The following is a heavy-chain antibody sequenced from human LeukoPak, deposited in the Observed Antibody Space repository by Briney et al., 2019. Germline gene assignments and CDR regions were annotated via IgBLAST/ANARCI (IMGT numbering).Heavy chain of an antibody. Sequence: ASVKVSCKAPGGTFSSYTISWVRQAPGQGLEWMGRIIPILGIANYAQKFQGRVTITADKSTSTAYMELSSLRSEDTAVYYCAREKTGTKYYFDYWGQGTLATVSS. CDR2: IIPILGIA. J-gene: IGHJ4*02. CDR3: AREKTGTKYYFDY. CDR1: GGTFSSYT. D-gene: IGHD1-7*01. V-gene: IGHV1-69*04.